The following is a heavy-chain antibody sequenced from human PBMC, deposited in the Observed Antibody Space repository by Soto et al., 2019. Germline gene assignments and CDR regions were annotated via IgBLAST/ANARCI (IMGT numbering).Heavy chain of an antibody. CDR1: GGSFSGYY. Sequence: PSETLSLTCAVYGGSFSGYYWSWIRQPPGKGLEWIGEINHSGSTNYNPSLKSRVTISVDTSKNQFSLKLSSVTAADTAVYYCARSIYNSSCAELYYWGQGTLVTVSS. V-gene: IGHV4-34*01. D-gene: IGHD3-22*01. CDR3: ARSIYNSSCAELYY. J-gene: IGHJ4*02. CDR2: INHSGST.